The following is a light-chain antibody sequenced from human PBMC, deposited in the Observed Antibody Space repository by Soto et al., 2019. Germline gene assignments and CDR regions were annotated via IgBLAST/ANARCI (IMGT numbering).Light chain of an antibody. CDR2: DAS. CDR1: QSISSW. CDR3: QQYKSYPWT. Sequence: DIQMTQSPSTLSASVGDRVTITCRASQSISSWLAWYQQKPWKAPKLLIYDASSLESGVPSRFSGSGSGTEFTLTLSRLQPDDFATYYCQQYKSYPWTCGQGTKVEI. V-gene: IGKV1-5*01. J-gene: IGKJ1*01.